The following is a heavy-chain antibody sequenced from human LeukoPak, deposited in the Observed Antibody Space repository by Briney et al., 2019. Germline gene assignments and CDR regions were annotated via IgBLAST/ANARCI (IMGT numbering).Heavy chain of an antibody. J-gene: IGHJ4*02. Sequence: GGSLRLSCAASGFTLTTYAMSWVRQAPGKALAWVSAIGPSGSTFYADSVKGRFAISRDNSKYTLYLQMDSLRVDDTAVYYCAKRGGSYRGFDYWGQGTLVTVSS. CDR1: GFTLTTYA. V-gene: IGHV3-23*01. CDR3: AKRGGSYRGFDY. CDR2: IGPSGST. D-gene: IGHD1-26*01.